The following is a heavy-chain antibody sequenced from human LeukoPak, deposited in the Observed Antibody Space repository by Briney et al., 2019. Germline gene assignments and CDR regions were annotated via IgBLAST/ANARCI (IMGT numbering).Heavy chain of an antibody. Sequence: GGSLRLSCAASGFTFNNAWINWVRQAPGKGLEWVGRIKSKTDGETTDYAAPVQYRFTISRDDSKNTVDLQMDSLNSEDTAVYYCTTDARYFFDYWGQGTLVTVSA. CDR1: GFTFNNAW. V-gene: IGHV3-15*05. CDR2: IKSKTDGETT. CDR3: TTDARYFFDY. J-gene: IGHJ4*02.